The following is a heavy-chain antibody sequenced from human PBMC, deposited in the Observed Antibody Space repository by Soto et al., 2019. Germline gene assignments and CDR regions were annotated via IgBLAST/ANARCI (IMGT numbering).Heavy chain of an antibody. CDR1: GDSISSSRFY. Sequence: SETLSLTCTVSGDSISSSRFYWGWIRQPPGKGLEWIGLIYYSGSTYYNPSLKSRVTISVDTSKNQFSLKLSSVTAADTAVYYCARGRRYCSGGSCYYFDYWGQGTLVTVSS. CDR3: ARGRRYCSGGSCYYFDY. CDR2: IYYSGST. D-gene: IGHD2-15*01. V-gene: IGHV4-39*07. J-gene: IGHJ4*02.